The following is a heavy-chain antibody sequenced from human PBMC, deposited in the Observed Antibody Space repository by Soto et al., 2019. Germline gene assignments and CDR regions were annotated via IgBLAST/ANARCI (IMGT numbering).Heavy chain of an antibody. D-gene: IGHD2-15*01. V-gene: IGHV1-18*01. CDR1: GYTFTSYG. Sequence: ASVKVSCKASGYTFTSYGISWVRQAPGQGLEWMGWISAYNGNTNYAQKLQGRVTMTTDTSTSTAYMELRSLRSDDTAVYYCAREWSMLYCSGGSCYSSHLYYYYGMDVWGQGTTVTVSS. CDR3: AREWSMLYCSGGSCYSSHLYYYYGMDV. J-gene: IGHJ6*02. CDR2: ISAYNGNT.